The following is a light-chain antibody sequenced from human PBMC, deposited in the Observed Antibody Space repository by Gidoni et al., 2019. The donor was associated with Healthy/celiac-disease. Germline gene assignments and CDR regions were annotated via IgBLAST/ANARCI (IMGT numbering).Light chain of an antibody. CDR3: QQSYSTLT. Sequence: DIQMTQSPSSLAASVGDRVTITCRASQSISSYLNWYQQKPGKAPKLLIYAASSLQSGVPSRFSGSGSGTDFTLTLSSLQPVDFATYYCQQSYSTLTFGPGTKVDIK. CDR1: QSISSY. CDR2: AAS. V-gene: IGKV1-39*01. J-gene: IGKJ3*01.